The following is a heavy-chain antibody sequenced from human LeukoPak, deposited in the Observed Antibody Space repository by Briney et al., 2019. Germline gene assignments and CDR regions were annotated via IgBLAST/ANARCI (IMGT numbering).Heavy chain of an antibody. CDR2: INSDGTST. Sequence: PGGSLRLSCGASGFTFSRTWMHWVRQAPGKGLVCVSRINSDGTSTVYADYVKGRFTISRDNAKNTVYLQMSGLRADDTAVYYCARDNYYSIDYWGQGTLVTVSS. J-gene: IGHJ4*02. V-gene: IGHV3-74*01. D-gene: IGHD1-26*01. CDR3: ARDNYYSIDY. CDR1: GFTFSRTW.